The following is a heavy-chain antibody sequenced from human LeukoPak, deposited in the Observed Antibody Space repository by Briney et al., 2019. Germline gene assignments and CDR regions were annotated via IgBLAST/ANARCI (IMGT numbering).Heavy chain of an antibody. CDR2: ISAYNGNT. CDR3: ARAPRLGYYYYYMDV. CDR1: GYTFTSYG. J-gene: IGHJ6*03. Sequence: GASVKVSCKASGYTFTSYGISWVRQAPGQGLEWMGWISAYNGNTNYAQKLQGRVTMTTDTSTSTAYMELRSLRSDDTAVYYCARAPRLGYYYYYMDVWGKGTTVTISS. V-gene: IGHV1-18*01. D-gene: IGHD5/OR15-5a*01.